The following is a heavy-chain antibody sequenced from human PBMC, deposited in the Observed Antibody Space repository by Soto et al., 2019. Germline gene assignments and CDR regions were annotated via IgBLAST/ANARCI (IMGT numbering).Heavy chain of an antibody. CDR2: IYYSGST. J-gene: IGHJ4*02. D-gene: IGHD5-12*01. Sequence: QVQLQESGPGLVKPSETLSLTCTVSGGSISSYYWSWIRQPPGKGLEWIGYIYYSGSTNYNPSLKSRVTISVDTSKNQFSLKLSSVTAADTAVYYCASLPVYSGYVMSRFDYWGQGTLVTVSS. CDR3: ASLPVYSGYVMSRFDY. V-gene: IGHV4-59*01. CDR1: GGSISSYY.